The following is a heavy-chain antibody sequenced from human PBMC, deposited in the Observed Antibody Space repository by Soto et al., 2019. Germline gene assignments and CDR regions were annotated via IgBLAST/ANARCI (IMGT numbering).Heavy chain of an antibody. CDR2: IYPSGST. V-gene: IGHV4-30-2*01. J-gene: IGHJ5*02. Sequence: QLQLQESGSGLVEPSQTLSLTCAVSGGSISADGYSWSWIRQPPGKGLEWIGYIYPSGSTYYNPSLRSRVTISVDRAKNQFSRKLTSVTAADTAVYFCARDYGHNWFDPWGQGALVAVSS. CDR1: GGSISADGYS. CDR3: ARDYGHNWFDP. D-gene: IGHD4-17*01.